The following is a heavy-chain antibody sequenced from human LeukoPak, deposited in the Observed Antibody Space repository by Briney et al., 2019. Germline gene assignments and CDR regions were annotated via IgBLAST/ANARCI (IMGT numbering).Heavy chain of an antibody. CDR3: ARDRDSSTWYTLFDY. CDR2: TYYRSKRYN. Sequence: SQTLSLTCAISGDSVSSNSAAWNWIRQSPSRGLEWLGRTYYRSKRYNDYAVSVKSRITITPDTSKTRFSLQLNSVTPEDTAVYYCARDRDSSTWYTLFDYWGQGTLVTVSS. D-gene: IGHD6-13*01. CDR1: GDSVSSNSAA. J-gene: IGHJ4*02. V-gene: IGHV6-1*01.